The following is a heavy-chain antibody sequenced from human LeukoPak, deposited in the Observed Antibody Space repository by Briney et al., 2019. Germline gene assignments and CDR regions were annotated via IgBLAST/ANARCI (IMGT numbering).Heavy chain of an antibody. CDR1: GYTFTGYY. V-gene: IGHV1-2*02. D-gene: IGHD5-12*01. Sequence: ASVKVSCKASGYTFTGYYMHWVRQAPGQGLEWMGWINPNSGGTNYAQKFQGRVTMTRDTSISTAYMELSRLRSDDTAVYYCARDPVDIVATRSWFDLWGQGTLVTVSS. CDR3: ARDPVDIVATRSWFDL. J-gene: IGHJ5*02. CDR2: INPNSGGT.